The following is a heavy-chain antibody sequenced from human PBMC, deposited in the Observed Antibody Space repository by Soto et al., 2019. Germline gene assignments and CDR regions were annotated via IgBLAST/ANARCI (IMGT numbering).Heavy chain of an antibody. CDR2: IFHTGST. CDR3: ARLYYYDADDYSYRSAFDI. J-gene: IGHJ3*02. CDR1: GGAIRSSHW. V-gene: IGHV4-4*02. Sequence: QVQLQESGPRLVKPSGTLSLICAVSGGAIRSSHWWGWVRQPPGKGLEWIGEIFHTGSTKYTSSLNSRVTISVHTSKTHFSLNLTSVTAAGTAMYNCARLYYYDADDYSYRSAFDIWGPGTMVTVSS. D-gene: IGHD3-22*01.